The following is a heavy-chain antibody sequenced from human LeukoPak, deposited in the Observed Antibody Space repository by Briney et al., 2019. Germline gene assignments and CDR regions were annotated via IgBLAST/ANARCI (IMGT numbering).Heavy chain of an antibody. J-gene: IGHJ4*02. CDR1: GYTFTSYD. Sequence: ASVKVSCKASGYTFTSYDINWVRQATGQGLEWMGWINPNSGGTNYAQKFQGRVTMTRDTSISTAYMELSRLRSDDTAVYYCASHDSSGYYYPHFDYWGQGTPVTDSS. CDR2: INPNSGGT. CDR3: ASHDSSGYYYPHFDY. V-gene: IGHV1-2*02. D-gene: IGHD3-22*01.